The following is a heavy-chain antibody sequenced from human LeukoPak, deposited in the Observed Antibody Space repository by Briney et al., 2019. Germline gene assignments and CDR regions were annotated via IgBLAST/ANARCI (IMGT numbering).Heavy chain of an antibody. Sequence: SETLSLTCGVSGGSIGTYYWSWIRQLPGQGLEWIAFIHKNGNTNYNPSLRSRVAMSLDTSNNRLSLNLNSVTAADTATYFCARHGQRLALDVWGRGTMVIVSS. V-gene: IGHV4-59*08. J-gene: IGHJ3*01. CDR3: ARHGQRLALDV. CDR1: GGSIGTYY. D-gene: IGHD3-16*01. CDR2: IHKNGNT.